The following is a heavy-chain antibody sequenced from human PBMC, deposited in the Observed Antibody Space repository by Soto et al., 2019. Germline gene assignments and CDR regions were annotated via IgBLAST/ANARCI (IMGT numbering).Heavy chain of an antibody. Sequence: EVQLVESGGGLVKPGGSLRLSCAASGFTFSNAWMNWVRQAPGKGLEWVGRIKSKTDGGTTDYAAPVKGRFTISRDDSKNTLYLQMNSLKTEDTAVYYCTTDYRVGYYYYGMDVWGQGTTVTVSS. J-gene: IGHJ6*02. D-gene: IGHD1-26*01. CDR3: TTDYRVGYYYYGMDV. V-gene: IGHV3-15*07. CDR1: GFTFSNAW. CDR2: IKSKTDGGTT.